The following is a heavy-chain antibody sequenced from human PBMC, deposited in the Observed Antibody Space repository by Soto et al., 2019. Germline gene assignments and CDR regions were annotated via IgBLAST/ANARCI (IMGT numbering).Heavy chain of an antibody. V-gene: IGHV3-74*01. CDR1: GFTFISYW. J-gene: IGHJ6*02. Sequence: WGSLRLSCAASGFTFISYWIHFFRQSPFKWLVWVSRINSDGSSTSYADSVKGRFTISRDNAKNTLYLQMNSLRAEDTAVYYCARDTTYYDFWSGHWAPYYYYYYGMDVWGQGTTVTVSS. D-gene: IGHD3-3*01. CDR2: INSDGSST. CDR3: ARDTTYYDFWSGHWAPYYYYYYGMDV.